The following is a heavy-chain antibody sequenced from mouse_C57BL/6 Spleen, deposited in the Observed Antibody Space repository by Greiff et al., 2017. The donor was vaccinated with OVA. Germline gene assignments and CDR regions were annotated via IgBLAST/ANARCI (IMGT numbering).Heavy chain of an antibody. D-gene: IGHD1-1*01. CDR3: TRLEYYGSSACAMDY. V-gene: IGHV1-15*01. J-gene: IGHJ4*01. Sequence: QVQLQQSGAELVRPGASVTLSCKASGYTFTDYEMHWVKQTPVHGLEWIGAIDPETGGTAYNQKFKGKAILTADKSSSTAYMELRSLTSEDSAVYYCTRLEYYGSSACAMDYWGQGTSVTVSS. CDR2: IDPETGGT. CDR1: GYTFTDYE.